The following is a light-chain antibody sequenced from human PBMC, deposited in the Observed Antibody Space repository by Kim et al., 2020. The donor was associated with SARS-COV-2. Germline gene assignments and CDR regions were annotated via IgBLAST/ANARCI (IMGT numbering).Light chain of an antibody. CDR1: QSVLYSVNSKNY. J-gene: IGKJ1*01. CDR2: WAS. V-gene: IGKV4-1*01. Sequence: DIVITQSPDSLVVSLGERATINCKSSQSVLYSVNSKNYLAWYQQKPGQPPKLLIYWASIRESGVPDRFSGSGSGTDFTLTISSLQAEDVAVYYCQHYFSDPPWTFGHGTKVDIK. CDR3: QHYFSDPPWT.